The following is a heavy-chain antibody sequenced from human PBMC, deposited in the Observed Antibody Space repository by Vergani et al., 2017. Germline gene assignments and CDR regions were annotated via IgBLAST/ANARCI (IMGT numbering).Heavy chain of an antibody. D-gene: IGHD3-22*01. J-gene: IGHJ5*02. CDR1: GGSISSGGYY. CDR2: IYYSGST. V-gene: IGHV4-31*03. Sequence: QVQLPESGPGLVKPSQTLSLTCTVSGGSISSGGYYWSWIRPHPGKGLEWIGYIYYSGSTYYNPSLKSRVTISVDTSKNQFSLKLSSVTAADTAVYYCARDGEMYYYDSSGSPPGWFDPWGQGTLVTVSS. CDR3: ARDGEMYYYDSSGSPPGWFDP.